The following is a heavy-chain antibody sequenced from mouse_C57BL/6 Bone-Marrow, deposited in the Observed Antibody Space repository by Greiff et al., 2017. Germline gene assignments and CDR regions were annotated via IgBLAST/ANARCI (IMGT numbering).Heavy chain of an antibody. CDR1: GYTFTSYW. J-gene: IGHJ2*01. V-gene: IGHV1-52*01. Sequence: QVQLQQPGAELVRPGSSVKLSCKASGYTFTSYWMHWVKQRPIQGLEWIGNIDPSDSETHYNQKFKDKATLTVDKSSSTAYMQLSSLTSEDSAVYYCARKGITTVVATDYLDYWGQGTTLTVSS. D-gene: IGHD1-1*01. CDR3: ARKGITTVVATDYLDY. CDR2: IDPSDSET.